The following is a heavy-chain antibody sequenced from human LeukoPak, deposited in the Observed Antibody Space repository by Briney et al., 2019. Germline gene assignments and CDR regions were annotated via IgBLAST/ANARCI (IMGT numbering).Heavy chain of an antibody. CDR3: TRDLGLMGARAPPGY. CDR1: AFMFGDYA. J-gene: IGHJ4*02. D-gene: IGHD1-26*01. CDR2: IRRKAYSGAT. Sequence: GGSLTLSYTGSAFMFGDYAMTWVRQAPGKGLEWVSFIRRKAYSGATEYAASVKGRFTMSRDDSKSIAYLQMNSLKIEDTAVYYCTRDLGLMGARAPPGYWGQGTLVIVSS. V-gene: IGHV3-49*04.